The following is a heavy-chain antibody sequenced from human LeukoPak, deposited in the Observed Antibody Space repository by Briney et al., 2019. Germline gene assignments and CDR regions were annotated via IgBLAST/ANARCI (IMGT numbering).Heavy chain of an antibody. J-gene: IGHJ4*02. D-gene: IGHD3-16*02. Sequence: GGSLRLSCAASGFTFSTYSMNWVRQAPGKGLEWVSYISSSSSTIYYADSVKGRFTISRDNAKNSLYLQMNSLRAEDTAVYYCARGDYVWGSYRYNYFDYWGQGTLVTVSS. CDR2: ISSSSSTI. CDR1: GFTFSTYS. V-gene: IGHV3-48*01. CDR3: ARGDYVWGSYRYNYFDY.